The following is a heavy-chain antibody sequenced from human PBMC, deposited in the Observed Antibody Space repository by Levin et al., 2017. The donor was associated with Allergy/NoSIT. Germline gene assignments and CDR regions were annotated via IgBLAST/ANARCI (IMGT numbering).Heavy chain of an antibody. V-gene: IGHV4-59*03. CDR3: MGGRGWLPDY. D-gene: IGHD1-26*01. CDR1: ADSISSYY. Sequence: SETLSLTCTVSADSISSYYWTWIRQSPGKGLEWIGFVYDSGSTNYNPSLKSRVTISVDTSKNQFSLILSSVTAADTALYYCMGGRGWLPDYWGQGTLVTVSS. J-gene: IGHJ4*02. CDR2: VYDSGST.